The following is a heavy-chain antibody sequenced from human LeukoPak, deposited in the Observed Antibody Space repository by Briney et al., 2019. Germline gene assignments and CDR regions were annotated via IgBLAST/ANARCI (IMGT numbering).Heavy chain of an antibody. CDR3: ARGDYVWGSYRSRPTGAFDI. J-gene: IGHJ3*02. V-gene: IGHV4-34*01. CDR1: GGSFSGYY. CDR2: INHSGST. Sequence: SSETLSLTCAVYGGSFSGYYWSWIRQPPGKGLEWIGEINHSGSTNYNPSLKSRVTISVDTSKNQFSLKLSSVTAADTAVYYCARGDYVWGSYRSRPTGAFDIWGQGTMVTVSS. D-gene: IGHD3-16*02.